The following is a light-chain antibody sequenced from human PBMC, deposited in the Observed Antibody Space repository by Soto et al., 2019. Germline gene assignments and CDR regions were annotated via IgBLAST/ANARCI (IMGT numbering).Light chain of an antibody. CDR2: NNN. CDR3: AAWDDSLNGLV. J-gene: IGLJ1*01. V-gene: IGLV1-44*01. Sequence: QSVLTQPPSASGTPGQKVTISCSGSSSNIGPNAVNWYQQLPGTAPKLLLYNNNQRPSGVSDRFSGSKSGTSASLAISGLQSDAEADYHCAAWDDSLNGLVFGTGTKVTVL. CDR1: SSNIGPNA.